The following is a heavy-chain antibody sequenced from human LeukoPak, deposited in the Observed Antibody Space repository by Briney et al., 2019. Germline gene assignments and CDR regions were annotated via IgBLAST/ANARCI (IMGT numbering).Heavy chain of an antibody. CDR3: AKGTGYYSSSDHYFDY. CDR1: GFTVSSNY. D-gene: IGHD6-13*01. CDR2: IYSGVST. J-gene: IGHJ4*02. Sequence: PGGSLRLSCAASGFTVSSNYMSWVRQTPGKGLEWVSVIYSGVSTYYADSVKGRFTISRDNSKNTLYLQMNSLRAEDTAVYYCAKGTGYYSSSDHYFDYWGQGTLVTVSS. V-gene: IGHV3-53*01.